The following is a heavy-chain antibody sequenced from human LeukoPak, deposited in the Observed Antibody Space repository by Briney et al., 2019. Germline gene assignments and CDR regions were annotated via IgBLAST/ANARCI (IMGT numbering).Heavy chain of an antibody. D-gene: IGHD4-17*01. CDR1: GFTFSSYA. V-gene: IGHV3-23*01. Sequence: PGGSLRLSCAASGFTFSSYAMSWVRQAPGKGVEWVSAISGSGGSTYYADSVKGRFTISRDNSKSTLYLQMNSLRAEDTAVYYCAKDKHDGDYRYWGQGTLVTVSS. J-gene: IGHJ4*02. CDR3: AKDKHDGDYRY. CDR2: ISGSGGST.